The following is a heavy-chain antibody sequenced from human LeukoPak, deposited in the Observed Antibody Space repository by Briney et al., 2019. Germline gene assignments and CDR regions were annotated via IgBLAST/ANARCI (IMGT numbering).Heavy chain of an antibody. CDR1: GYTFSTYY. Sequence: ASVKVSCKAFGYTFSTYYMHWVRQAPGQGLEWMGLINPSGGSTSYAQKFQGRLTMTRDTSTSTVYMELSSLTSEDTAVYYCARDRGTVTDVGVYWGQGTLVTVSS. CDR3: ARDRGTVTDVGVY. CDR2: INPSGGST. D-gene: IGHD4-17*01. V-gene: IGHV1-46*01. J-gene: IGHJ4*02.